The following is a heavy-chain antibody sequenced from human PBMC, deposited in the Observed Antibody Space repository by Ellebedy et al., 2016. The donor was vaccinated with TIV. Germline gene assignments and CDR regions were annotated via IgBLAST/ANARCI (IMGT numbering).Heavy chain of an antibody. CDR2: IIPIFGTA. D-gene: IGHD3-10*01. CDR3: ARDLMAYYYGSGSFYYYYGMDV. CDR1: GGTFSSYA. V-gene: IGHV1-69*13. J-gene: IGHJ6*02. Sequence: SVKVSCXASGGTFSSYAISWVRQAPGQGLEWMGGIIPIFGTANYAQKFQGRVTITADESTSTAYMELSSLRSEDTAVYYCARDLMAYYYGSGSFYYYYGMDVWGQGTTVTVSS.